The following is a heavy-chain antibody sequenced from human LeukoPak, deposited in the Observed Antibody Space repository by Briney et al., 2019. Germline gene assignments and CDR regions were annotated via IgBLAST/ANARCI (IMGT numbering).Heavy chain of an antibody. Sequence: GGSLRLSCAASGFTFSSYAMNWVRQAPGKGLEWVSAISGSGGSIYYADSVKGRFTISRDNSKNMLYLQMNSLRAEDTAVYYCAKDRGVHYYGSERGLFNWFDPWGQGTLVTVSP. D-gene: IGHD3-10*01. J-gene: IGHJ5*02. CDR1: GFTFSSYA. V-gene: IGHV3-23*01. CDR3: AKDRGVHYYGSERGLFNWFDP. CDR2: ISGSGGSI.